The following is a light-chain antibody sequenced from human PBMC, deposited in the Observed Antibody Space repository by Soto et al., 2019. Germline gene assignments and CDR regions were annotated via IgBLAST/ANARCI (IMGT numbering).Light chain of an antibody. CDR3: QQLNSFPPLFT. V-gene: IGKV1-9*01. CDR2: GAS. Sequence: DIQLTQSPSSLSASVGDRVTITCRASQGISTYLAWYQQRPGEPPELLIYGASTLRSGVASRFSGSGSGTEFTLTISSLQPEDFATYFCQQLNSFPPLFTFGPGTTVYIK. CDR1: QGISTY. J-gene: IGKJ3*01.